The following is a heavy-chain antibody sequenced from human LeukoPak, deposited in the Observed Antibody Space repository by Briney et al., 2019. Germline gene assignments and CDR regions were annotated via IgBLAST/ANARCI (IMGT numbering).Heavy chain of an antibody. CDR2: INYLGHFT. V-gene: IGHV3-23*01. CDR3: AKDPNWEGGY. J-gene: IGHJ4*02. D-gene: IGHD1-1*01. Sequence: GGSLRLPCAASGFSFGDSDMNWFRQAPGEGPQWVANINYLGHFTSYADSVKGRFTIARDNSKNMLFLQMDGLRVEDTALYYCAKDPNWEGGYWGQGILVTVSS. CDR1: GFSFGDSD.